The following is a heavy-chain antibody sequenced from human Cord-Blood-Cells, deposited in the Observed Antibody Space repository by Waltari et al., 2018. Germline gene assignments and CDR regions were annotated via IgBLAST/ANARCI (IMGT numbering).Heavy chain of an antibody. Sequence: QVQLVQSGAEAKKPGASVKVSCTSSGYTFTSYAMHWVRQAPGQRLEWMGWINAGNGNTKYSQKFQGRVTITRDTSASTAYMELSSLRSEDTAVYYCARDPSSSSFDYWGQGTLVTVSS. CDR3: ARDPSSSSFDY. CDR2: INAGNGNT. D-gene: IGHD6-6*01. J-gene: IGHJ4*02. CDR1: GYTFTSYA. V-gene: IGHV1-3*01.